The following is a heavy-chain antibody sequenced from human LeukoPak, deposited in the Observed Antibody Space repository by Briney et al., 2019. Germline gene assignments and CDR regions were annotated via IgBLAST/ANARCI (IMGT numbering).Heavy chain of an antibody. D-gene: IGHD5-18*01. CDR2: INPNSGGT. Sequence: ASVKVSCKASGYTFTGYYMHWVRQAPGQGLEWMGWINPNSGGTNYAQKFQGRVTMTRDTSISKAYMELSRLRSDDTAVYYCARRGYSYGYGKNFDYWGQGTLVTVSS. CDR3: ARRGYSYGYGKNFDY. V-gene: IGHV1-2*02. J-gene: IGHJ4*02. CDR1: GYTFTGYY.